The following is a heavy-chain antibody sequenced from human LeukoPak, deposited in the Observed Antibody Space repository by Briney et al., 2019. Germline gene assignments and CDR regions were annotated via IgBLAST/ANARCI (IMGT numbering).Heavy chain of an antibody. D-gene: IGHD6-13*01. J-gene: IGHJ5*02. CDR1: GYSFTSYW. Sequence: GESLKISCKGSGYSFTSYWIGWVRQMPGKGLEWMGIIYPGDSDTRYSPPFQGQVTISADKSISTAYLQWSSLKASDTAMYYCARRVAAAANWFDPWGQGTLVTVSS. V-gene: IGHV5-51*01. CDR3: ARRVAAAANWFDP. CDR2: IYPGDSDT.